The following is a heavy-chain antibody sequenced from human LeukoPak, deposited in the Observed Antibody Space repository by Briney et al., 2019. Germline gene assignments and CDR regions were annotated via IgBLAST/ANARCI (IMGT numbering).Heavy chain of an antibody. CDR3: AGEWVAVAVDY. J-gene: IGHJ4*02. V-gene: IGHV1-2*02. CDR2: INPHSGGT. CDR1: GYSFTAYY. D-gene: IGHD6-19*01. Sequence: ASVKVSCKTSGYSFTAYYMHWVRQAPGQGLEWMGWINPHSGGTNYAQKFQGRVTMTRDTSISTAYMELSRLRSDDTAVYYCAGEWVAVAVDYWGQGTLVTVSS.